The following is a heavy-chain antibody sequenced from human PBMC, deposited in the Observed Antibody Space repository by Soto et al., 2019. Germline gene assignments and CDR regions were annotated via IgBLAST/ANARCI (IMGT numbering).Heavy chain of an antibody. Sequence: PSETLSLTCTVSGGSISSSSYYWGWIRQPPGKGLEWIGSIYYSGSTHYNPSLKSRVTISVDTSKNQFSLKLSSVTAADTAVYYCASGPPPQILEWLLAPGYYYGMDVWGQGTTVTVSS. J-gene: IGHJ6*02. CDR3: ASGPPPQILEWLLAPGYYYGMDV. CDR2: IYYSGST. CDR1: GGSISSSSYY. V-gene: IGHV4-39*01. D-gene: IGHD3-3*01.